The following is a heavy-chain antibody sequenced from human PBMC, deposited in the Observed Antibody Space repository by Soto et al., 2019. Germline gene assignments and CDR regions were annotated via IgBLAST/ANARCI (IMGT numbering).Heavy chain of an antibody. D-gene: IGHD4-17*01. CDR1: GGSISSSSYY. J-gene: IGHJ4*02. CDR2: IYYSGST. Sequence: SETLSLTCTVSGGSISSSSYYWGWIRQPPGKGLEWIGSIYYSGSTYYNPSLKSRVTISVDTSKKQFSLKLSSVTAADTAVYYCARLDGLRTPFDYWGQGTLVTVYS. CDR3: ARLDGLRTPFDY. V-gene: IGHV4-39*01.